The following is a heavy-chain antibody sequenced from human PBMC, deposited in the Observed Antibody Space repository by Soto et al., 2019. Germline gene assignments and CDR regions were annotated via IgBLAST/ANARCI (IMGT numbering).Heavy chain of an antibody. Sequence: PSQTPALTCAISGDSVSTNSATWDWIRHSPSRGLEWLGRTYYRSKWYNDYAVSVEGRITINPDTSNNQVSLQLNSVTPDDTAVYYCARLIGNSWLDSWGQGTLVTVSS. D-gene: IGHD2-8*01. V-gene: IGHV6-1*01. J-gene: IGHJ5*01. CDR3: ARLIGNSWLDS. CDR2: TYYRSKWYN. CDR1: GDSVSTNSAT.